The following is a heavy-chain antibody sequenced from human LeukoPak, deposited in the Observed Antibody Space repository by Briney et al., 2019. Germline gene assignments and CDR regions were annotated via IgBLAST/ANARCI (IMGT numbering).Heavy chain of an antibody. V-gene: IGHV3-7*01. CDR1: GFTFSSYW. D-gene: IGHD3-16*01. J-gene: IGHJ4*02. Sequence: GGSLRLSCAASGFTFSSYWMSWVRLAPGKGLEWVANIKHDGSEKTFVDSVKGRFTIPRDNAENSLYLQMNSLRAEDTAVYYCARQPIYEAYFDFWGQGTLVTVSS. CDR3: ARQPIYEAYFDF. CDR2: IKHDGSEK.